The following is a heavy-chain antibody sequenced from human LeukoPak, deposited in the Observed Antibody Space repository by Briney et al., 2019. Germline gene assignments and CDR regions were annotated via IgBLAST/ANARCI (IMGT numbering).Heavy chain of an antibody. J-gene: IGHJ4*02. V-gene: IGHV3-23*01. CDR2: ISGSGGST. Sequence: PGGSLRLSCAASGFTFSSYAMSWVRQAPGKGLDWVSAISGSGGSTYYADSVKGRFTISRDNSKNTLYLQMNSLRAEDTAVYYCAKDMSAYCGGDCYYDYWGQGTLVTVSS. D-gene: IGHD2-21*02. CDR3: AKDMSAYCGGDCYYDY. CDR1: GFTFSSYA.